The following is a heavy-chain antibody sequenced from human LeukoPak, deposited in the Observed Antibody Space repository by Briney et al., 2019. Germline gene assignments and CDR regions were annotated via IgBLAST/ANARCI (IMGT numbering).Heavy chain of an antibody. CDR3: ARRSMVRGVPDLDY. J-gene: IGHJ4*02. D-gene: IGHD3-10*01. CDR2: ICYSGST. CDR1: GGSLSSSRQY. V-gene: IGHV4-39*01. Sequence: PSETLSHTRTVSGGSLSSSRQYWGWIRHPRGKRLEWIGSICYSGSTYYNPSLKSRVTISVDTSKSQFSLKLSSVTAADTAVYYCARRSMVRGVPDLDYWGQGTLVTVSS.